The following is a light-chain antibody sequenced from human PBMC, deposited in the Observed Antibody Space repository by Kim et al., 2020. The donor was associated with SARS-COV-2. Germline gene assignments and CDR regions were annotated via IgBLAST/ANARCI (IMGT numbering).Light chain of an antibody. CDR2: EVS. CDR1: SSDVGSYNH. V-gene: IGLV2-8*01. J-gene: IGLJ2*01. Sequence: GQSVTISCTGTSSDVGSYNHVSWYQQHPGKAPKLMIYEVSKRPSGVPNRFSGSKSGNTASLTISGLQAEDEADYYCSSYAGSNNLVFGGGTQLTVL. CDR3: SSYAGSNNLV.